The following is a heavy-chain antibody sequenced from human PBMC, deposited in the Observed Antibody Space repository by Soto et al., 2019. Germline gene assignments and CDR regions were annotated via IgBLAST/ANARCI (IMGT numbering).Heavy chain of an antibody. J-gene: IGHJ4*02. CDR3: ATPSGLLGQYSALPDN. CDR2: IIPMFGST. V-gene: IGHV1-69*08. Sequence: RASVKVSCKASGGTFSHSTVAWVRQAPGHRPEWMGMIIPMFGSTNSAQKFRDRVTFSADTYTNTAYMELSSLRSEDTAVYYCATPSGLLGQYSALPDNWGQGTLVTAPQ. CDR1: GGTFSHST. D-gene: IGHD5-12*01.